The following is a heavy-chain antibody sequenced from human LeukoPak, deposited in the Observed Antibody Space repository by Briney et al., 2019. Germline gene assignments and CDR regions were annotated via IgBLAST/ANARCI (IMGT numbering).Heavy chain of an antibody. CDR3: ARDGHIVVVTATNPLDY. CDR1: GYTFTSYY. CDR2: INPSGGST. J-gene: IGHJ4*02. D-gene: IGHD2-21*02. Sequence: ASAKVSCKASGYTFTSYYMHWVRQAPGQGLEWMGIINPSGGSTSYAQKFQGRVTMTTDTSTSTAYMELRSLRSDDTAVYYCARDGHIVVVTATNPLDYWGQGTLVTVSS. V-gene: IGHV1-46*01.